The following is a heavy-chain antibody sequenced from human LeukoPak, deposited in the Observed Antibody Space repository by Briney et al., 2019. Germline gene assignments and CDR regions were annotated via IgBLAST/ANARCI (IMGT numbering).Heavy chain of an antibody. V-gene: IGHV3-21*01. J-gene: IGHJ4*02. Sequence: GGSLRLSCAASGFTFSSYSMNWVRQAPGKGLEWVSSISSSSSYIYYADSVKGRFTISRDNAKNSLHLQMNSLRAEDTAVYYCAIDQARHYIAAAADYWGQGTLVTVSS. CDR2: ISSSSSYI. CDR3: AIDQARHYIAAAADY. D-gene: IGHD6-13*01. CDR1: GFTFSSYS.